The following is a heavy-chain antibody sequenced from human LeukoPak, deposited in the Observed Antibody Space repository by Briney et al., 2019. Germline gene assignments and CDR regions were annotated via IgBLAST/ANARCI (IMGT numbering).Heavy chain of an antibody. CDR3: ARGAGYGDYSWFDP. J-gene: IGHJ5*02. D-gene: IGHD4-17*01. CDR2: IKPRGGST. Sequence: ASVKVSCKASGYTFTGYYIHWVRQAPGQGLEWMGIIKPRGGSTSYAQKFQGRVTMTRDTSTSTVYMELSSLTSEDTAVYYCARGAGYGDYSWFDPWGQGTLVTVSS. CDR1: GYTFTGYY. V-gene: IGHV1-46*01.